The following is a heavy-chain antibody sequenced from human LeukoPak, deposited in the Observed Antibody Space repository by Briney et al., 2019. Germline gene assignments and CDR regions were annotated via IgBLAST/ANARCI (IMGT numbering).Heavy chain of an antibody. D-gene: IGHD2-2*01. V-gene: IGHV1-69*13. Sequence: ASVKVSCKASGGTFSSYAISWVRQAPGQGLEWMGGIIPIFGTANYAQKFQGRVTITADESTSTAYMELSSLRSEDTAVYYCARGLVPAATASWFDPWGQGTLVTVSS. CDR2: IIPIFGTA. CDR1: GGTFSSYA. CDR3: ARGLVPAATASWFDP. J-gene: IGHJ5*02.